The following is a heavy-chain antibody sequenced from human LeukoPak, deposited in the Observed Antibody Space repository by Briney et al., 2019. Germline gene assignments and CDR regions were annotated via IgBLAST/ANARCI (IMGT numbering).Heavy chain of an antibody. CDR3: ARDRGHYYGSGSYYNNWFDP. Sequence: SVKVSCKASGYTFTSYYMHWVRQAPGQGLEWMGGIIPIFGTANYAQKFQGRVTITADKSTSTAYMELSSLRSEDTAVYYCARDRGHYYGSGSYYNNWFDPWGQGTLVTVSS. J-gene: IGHJ5*02. D-gene: IGHD3-10*01. CDR2: IIPIFGTA. CDR1: GYTFTSYY. V-gene: IGHV1-69*06.